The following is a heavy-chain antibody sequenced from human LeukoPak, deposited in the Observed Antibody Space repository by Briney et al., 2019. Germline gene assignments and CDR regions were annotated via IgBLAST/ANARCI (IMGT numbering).Heavy chain of an antibody. Sequence: SVKVSCKASGGTFSSYAISWVRQAPGQGLEWMGRIIPIFGTANYAQKFQGRVTITTDESTSTAYMELSSLRSEDTAVYYCARDRLAPSDLAVAELRGQGTLVTVSS. J-gene: IGHJ4*02. D-gene: IGHD6-19*01. V-gene: IGHV1-69*05. CDR1: GGTFSSYA. CDR3: ARDRLAPSDLAVAEL. CDR2: IIPIFGTA.